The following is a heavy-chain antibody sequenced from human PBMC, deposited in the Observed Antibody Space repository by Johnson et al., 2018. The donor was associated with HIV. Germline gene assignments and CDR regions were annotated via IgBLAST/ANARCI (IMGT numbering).Heavy chain of an antibody. J-gene: IGHJ3*02. CDR1: GFTFDDYA. V-gene: IGHV3-9*01. CDR3: TSDRRGSSGAVDI. Sequence: VQLVESGAGLVQPGRSLTLSCAASGFTFDDYALHWVRQAPGKGLEWVSGIRWDSGRISYADSVKGLFTISRDNDKNALYLQMNSLRAEDTALYYCTSDRRGSSGAVDIWGQGTMVTVSS. D-gene: IGHD1-26*01. CDR2: IRWDSGRI.